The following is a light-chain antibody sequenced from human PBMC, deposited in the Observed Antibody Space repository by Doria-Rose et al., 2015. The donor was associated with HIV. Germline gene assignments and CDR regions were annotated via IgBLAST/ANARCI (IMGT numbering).Light chain of an antibody. CDR2: RAS. CDR1: QGIGSD. J-gene: IGKJ2*01. CDR3: QQYSQWPPYT. Sequence: TQSPATLSVSPGERATLSCRASQGIGSDLAWYQQKPGQAPRLLIYRASIRATGIPPRFTGGGSGTEFTLTISSPQSEDFAVYFCQQYSQWPPYTFGQGTKLEAK. V-gene: IGKV3-15*01.